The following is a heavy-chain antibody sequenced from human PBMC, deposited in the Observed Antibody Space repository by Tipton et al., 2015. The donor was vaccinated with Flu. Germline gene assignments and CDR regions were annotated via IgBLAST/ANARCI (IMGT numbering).Heavy chain of an antibody. J-gene: IGHJ4*02. CDR1: GFTFSSYE. D-gene: IGHD5-18*01. V-gene: IGHV3-48*03. CDR2: ISGSGKTT. CDR3: ARFTAMGYYYFES. Sequence: SLRLSCAASGFTFSSYEMNWVRQAPGKGLEWLSYISGSGKTTYYADSVKGRFTISRDNAKNSLSLQMDSLRAEDTAVYYCARFTAMGYYYFESWGQGTLVTVSS.